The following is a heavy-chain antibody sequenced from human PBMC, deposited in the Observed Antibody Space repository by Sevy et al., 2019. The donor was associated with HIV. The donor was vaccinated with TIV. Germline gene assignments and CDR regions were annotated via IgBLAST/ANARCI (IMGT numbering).Heavy chain of an antibody. CDR3: ARDSDNYDILTGYYPFDY. D-gene: IGHD3-9*01. J-gene: IGHJ4*02. CDR1: GYTFTSQY. CDR2: INPSGGST. V-gene: IGHV1-46*01. Sequence: ASVKVSCKASGYTFTSQYMHWVRQAPGQGLEWMGIINPSGGSTSYAQKFHGRVTMTRDTSTSTVHMELSSLRSEDTAVYYCARDSDNYDILTGYYPFDYWGQGTLVTVSS.